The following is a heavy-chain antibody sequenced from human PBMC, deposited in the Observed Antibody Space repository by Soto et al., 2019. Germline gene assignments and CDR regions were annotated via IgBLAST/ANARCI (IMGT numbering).Heavy chain of an antibody. CDR1: GFTFSSYS. CDR3: ARDGHGGQQWRDAFDI. CDR2: ISSSSSYI. J-gene: IGHJ3*02. V-gene: IGHV3-21*01. D-gene: IGHD6-19*01. Sequence: PGGALRVSCAASGFTFSSYSMNWVRQAPGKGLEWVSSISSSSSYIYYADSVKGRFTSSRDNAKNSLYLQMNSLRAEDTAVYYCARDGHGGQQWRDAFDIWGQGTIVTV.